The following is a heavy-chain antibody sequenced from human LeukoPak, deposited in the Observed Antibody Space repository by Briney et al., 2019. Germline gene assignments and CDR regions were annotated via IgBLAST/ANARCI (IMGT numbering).Heavy chain of an antibody. CDR1: GYTFTGYY. V-gene: IGHV1-2*02. J-gene: IGHJ4*02. CDR2: INPNSGGT. Sequence: GASVKVSCKASGYTFTGYYMHWVRQAPGQGLEWMGWINPNSGGTNYAQKFQGRVTMTRDTSISTAYMELSRLRSDDTAVYYCAKDGMYSSSSSYYFDYWGQGTLVAVSS. D-gene: IGHD6-6*01. CDR3: AKDGMYSSSSSYYFDY.